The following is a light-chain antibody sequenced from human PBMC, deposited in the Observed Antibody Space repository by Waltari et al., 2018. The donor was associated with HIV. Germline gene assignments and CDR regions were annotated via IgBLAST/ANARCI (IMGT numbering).Light chain of an antibody. Sequence: DIQMTQSTSTLSASVGDRVTITCRASQSISSWLAWYQMKPGKAPKLLIYKASSLESRVSSRFSGSGSGTEFTLTISSLQPDDFATYYCQYYNTYSRTFGQGTKVEL. J-gene: IGKJ2*02. CDR2: KAS. V-gene: IGKV1-5*03. CDR3: QYYNTYSRT. CDR1: QSISSW.